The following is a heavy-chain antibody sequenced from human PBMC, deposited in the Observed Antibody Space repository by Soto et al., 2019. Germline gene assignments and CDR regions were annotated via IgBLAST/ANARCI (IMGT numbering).Heavy chain of an antibody. Sequence: QLQLEESGPGLVKPSETLSLTCTVSGGSVTAINYWGWIRQHPGKGLEWIGSTASYNPSLKSRVTISVDTSKNQFSLKLNSVTTADTAVYYCARADAPYYYDYSGFYFGYWGQGTLVTVSP. V-gene: IGHV4-61*05. CDR2: TA. J-gene: IGHJ4*02. D-gene: IGHD3-22*01. CDR3: ARADAPYYYDYSGFYFGY. CDR1: GGSVTAINY.